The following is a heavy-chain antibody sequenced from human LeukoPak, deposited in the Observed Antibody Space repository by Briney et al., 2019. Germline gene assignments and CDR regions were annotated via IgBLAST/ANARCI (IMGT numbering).Heavy chain of an antibody. Sequence: GGSLRLSCAASGFTFSRYWMSWVRLAPGKGLEWMANIKQDGSEKYSVDSVKGRFTISRVNAQDSLYLQMNSLTVEDPAIYYCAGGGTYSRNVLDVWGQGTMVTVS. CDR2: IKQDGSEK. J-gene: IGHJ3*01. D-gene: IGHD1-14*01. CDR1: GFTFSRYW. V-gene: IGHV3-7*01. CDR3: AGGGTYSRNVLDV.